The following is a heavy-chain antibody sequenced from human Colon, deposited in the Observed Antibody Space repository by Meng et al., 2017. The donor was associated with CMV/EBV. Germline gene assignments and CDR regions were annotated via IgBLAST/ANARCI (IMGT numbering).Heavy chain of an antibody. J-gene: IGHJ5*01. Sequence: SGQGCVKPSETLSLTWSVTGFHITAYYWRWIRTSPGKGLEWIGNVHYTGDPGSRPSLRVRVTMSVDTSKCQLSMKLSSVTAADTAVYYCARHRGYGGHDYFDFWGQGTLVTVSS. CDR3: ARHRGYGGHDYFDF. CDR1: GFHITAYY. CDR2: VHYTGDP. V-gene: IGHV4-59*01. D-gene: IGHD5-12*01.